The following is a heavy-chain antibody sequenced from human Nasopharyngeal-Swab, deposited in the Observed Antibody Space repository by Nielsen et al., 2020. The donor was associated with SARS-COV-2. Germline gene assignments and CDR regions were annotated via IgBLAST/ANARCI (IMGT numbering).Heavy chain of an antibody. V-gene: IGHV1-2*06. D-gene: IGHD2-2*01. CDR2: INPNSGGT. CDR1: GYTFTGYY. CDR3: ARDMARYCSSTSCYAPGAYYYYGMDF. J-gene: IGHJ6*02. Sequence: ASVKVSCKASGYTFTGYYMHWVRQAPGQGLEWMGRINPNSGGTNYAQKFQGRVTMTRDTSISTAYMELSRLRSDDTAVYYCARDMARYCSSTSCYAPGAYYYYGMDFWGQGTTVTVSS.